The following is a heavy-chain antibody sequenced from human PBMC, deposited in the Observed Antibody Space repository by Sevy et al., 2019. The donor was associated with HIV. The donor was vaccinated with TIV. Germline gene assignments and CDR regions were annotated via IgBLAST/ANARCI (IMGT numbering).Heavy chain of an antibody. CDR1: GFSFSTYG. CDR3: AXDWGGASDWXLYFDX. V-gene: IGHV3-30*05. CDR2: ISYDGTTK. Sequence: GGSLRLSCPASGFSFSTYGMHWVRQAPGKGLEWAAAISYDGTTKYYVDSVKGRFTISRDNSKNTLYLEINGLRPEDTAIYYCAXDWGGASDWXLYFDXXXXGALVTVSS. J-gene: IGHJ4*02. D-gene: IGHD6-19*01.